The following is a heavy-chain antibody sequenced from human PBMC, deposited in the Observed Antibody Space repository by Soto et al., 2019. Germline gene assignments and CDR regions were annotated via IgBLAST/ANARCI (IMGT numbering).Heavy chain of an antibody. D-gene: IGHD4-17*01. Sequence: ASVKVSCKASGYTFTSYGISWVRQAPGQGLECMGWISAYNGNTNYAQKLQGRVTMTTDTSTSTAYMELRSLRSDDTAVYYCARDLIPSPTRVPTVSPYSPCGQGTLVTVSS. CDR3: ARDLIPSPTRVPTVSPYSP. CDR2: ISAYNGNT. V-gene: IGHV1-18*01. J-gene: IGHJ5*02. CDR1: GYTFTSYG.